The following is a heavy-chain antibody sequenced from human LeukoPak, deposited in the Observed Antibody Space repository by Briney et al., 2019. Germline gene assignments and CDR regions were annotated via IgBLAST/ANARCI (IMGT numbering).Heavy chain of an antibody. D-gene: IGHD4-17*01. CDR2: IYCSGTT. CDR3: AREDPQTTVPEGMDV. J-gene: IGHJ6*02. V-gene: IGHV4-59*01. Sequence: SETLSLTCTVSGGSISYYYWSWIRQSPGKGLEWIGYIYCSGTTNYNPSLTSRVTIPVDTSKNQFSLQLRSVTAADTAVYYCAREDPQTTVPEGMDVWGQGTTVTVSS. CDR1: GGSISYYY.